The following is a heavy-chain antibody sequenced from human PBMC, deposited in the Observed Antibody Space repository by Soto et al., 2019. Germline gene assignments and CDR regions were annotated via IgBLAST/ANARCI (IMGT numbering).Heavy chain of an antibody. CDR3: ARDSSGYSLDY. J-gene: IGHJ4*02. D-gene: IGHD3-3*01. CDR2: IYYSGST. Sequence: PSETLSLTCTVSGGSISSGGYYWSWIRQHPGKGLEWIGYIYYSGSTYYNPSLKSRVTISVDTSKNQFSLKLSSVTAADTAVYYCARDSSGYSLDYWGQGTLVTVSS. CDR1: GGSISSGGYY. V-gene: IGHV4-31*03.